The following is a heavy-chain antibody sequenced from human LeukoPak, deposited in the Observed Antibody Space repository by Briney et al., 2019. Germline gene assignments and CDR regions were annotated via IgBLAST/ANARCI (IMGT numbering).Heavy chain of an antibody. D-gene: IGHD3-22*01. J-gene: IGHJ3*02. Sequence: SETLSLTCTVSGGSISSSSCYWGWIRQPPGKGLEWIGRISSSGSTNYNPSLKSRVTISVDTSKNQFSLKLSSVTAADTAVYFCARGPYSYDSSGAFDIWGQGTMVTVSS. CDR3: ARGPYSYDSSGAFDI. CDR1: GGSISSSSCY. CDR2: ISSSGST. V-gene: IGHV4-39*07.